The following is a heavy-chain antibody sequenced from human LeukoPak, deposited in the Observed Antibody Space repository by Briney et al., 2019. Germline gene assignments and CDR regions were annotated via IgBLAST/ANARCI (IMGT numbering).Heavy chain of an antibody. CDR1: GFTFDDYA. J-gene: IGHJ4*02. D-gene: IGHD5-18*01. Sequence: GGSLRLSCAASGFTFDDYAMHWVRQAPGKGLEWVSGISWNSGSIGYADSVKGRFTISRDNAKNSLYLQMNSLRAEDMALYYCAKDMGYSGEDYFDYWGQGTLVTVSS. CDR3: AKDMGYSGEDYFDY. CDR2: ISWNSGSI. V-gene: IGHV3-9*03.